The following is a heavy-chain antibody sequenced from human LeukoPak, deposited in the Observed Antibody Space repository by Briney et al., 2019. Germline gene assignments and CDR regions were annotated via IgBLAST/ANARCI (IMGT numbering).Heavy chain of an antibody. CDR3: AGATRENWFDP. Sequence: GASVKVSCKASGGTFSSYAISWVRQAPGQGLEWMGRIIPILGIANYAQKFQGRVTITADKSTSTAYMELSSLRSEDTAVYYCAGATRENWFDPWGQGTLVIVSS. D-gene: IGHD1-26*01. J-gene: IGHJ5*02. CDR2: IIPILGIA. CDR1: GGTFSSYA. V-gene: IGHV1-69*04.